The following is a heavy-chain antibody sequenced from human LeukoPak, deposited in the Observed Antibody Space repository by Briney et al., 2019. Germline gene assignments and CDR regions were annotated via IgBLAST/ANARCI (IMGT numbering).Heavy chain of an antibody. J-gene: IGHJ6*03. Sequence: PGGSLRLSCAASGFTFDDYGMSWVRQAPGKGLEWVSGINWNGDSTGYADSVKGRFTISRDNAKNSLYLQMNSLRAEDTALYYCARDREWFGDHYYYMDVWGKGTTVTVSS. V-gene: IGHV3-20*04. CDR3: ARDREWFGDHYYYMDV. D-gene: IGHD3-10*01. CDR1: GFTFDDYG. CDR2: INWNGDST.